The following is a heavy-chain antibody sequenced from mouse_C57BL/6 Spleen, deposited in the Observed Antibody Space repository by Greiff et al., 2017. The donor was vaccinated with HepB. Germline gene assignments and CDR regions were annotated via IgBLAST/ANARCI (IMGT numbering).Heavy chain of an antibody. J-gene: IGHJ4*01. Sequence: DVQLVESEGGLVQPGSSMKLSCTASGFTFSDYYMAWVRQVPEKGLEWVANINYDGSSTYYLDSLKSRFIISRDNAKNILYLQMSSLKSEDTATYYCARDRGLHWMGDAMDYWGQGTSVTVSS. CDR2: INYDGSST. CDR3: ARDRGLHWMGDAMDY. CDR1: GFTFSDYY. D-gene: IGHD2-3*01. V-gene: IGHV5-16*01.